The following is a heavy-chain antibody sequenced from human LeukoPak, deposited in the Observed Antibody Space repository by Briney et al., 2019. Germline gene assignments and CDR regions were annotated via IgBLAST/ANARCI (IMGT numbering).Heavy chain of an antibody. CDR1: GFTFNSYR. J-gene: IGHJ4*02. V-gene: IGHV3-48*02. CDR2: ISSSSSTI. D-gene: IGHD1-1*01. CDR3: VKRCTGTTIGQQYY. Sequence: GGSLRLFYAACGFTFNSYRMKGVRQAAGKGVGWVSYISSSSSTIYYADSVKGGFIISRENIKNTLDLEMNRQREEDMGVYYGVKRCTGTTIGQQYYWGQGTLVTVSS.